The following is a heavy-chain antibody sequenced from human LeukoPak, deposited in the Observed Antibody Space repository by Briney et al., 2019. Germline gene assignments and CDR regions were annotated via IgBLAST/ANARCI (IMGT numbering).Heavy chain of an antibody. J-gene: IGHJ3*02. CDR3: ARGLRYPSGGAFDI. CDR1: GFTFSSYD. D-gene: IGHD3-9*01. Sequence: AGGSLRLSCAASGFTFSSYDMHWVRQATGKGLEWVSAIGTAGDTYYPGSVKGRFTISRENAKNSLYLQMNSLRAGDTAVYYCARGLRYPSGGAFDIWGQGTMVTVSS. CDR2: IGTAGDT. V-gene: IGHV3-13*01.